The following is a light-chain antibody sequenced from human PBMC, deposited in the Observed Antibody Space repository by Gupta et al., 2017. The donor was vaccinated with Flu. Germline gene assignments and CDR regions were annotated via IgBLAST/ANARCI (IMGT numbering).Light chain of an antibody. CDR3: LQSYATPKT. J-gene: IGKJ4*02. CDR1: QSISSY. V-gene: IGKV1-39*01. Sequence: DSQMTQSPSSLSASVGDRVTITFLASQSISSYLNWYQQKPGKAPKRLIYAASSLQSAVPSRFSGRGSGTECTRRSRRLQPEDFATDNGLQSYATPKTFGEGTRVEIK. CDR2: AAS.